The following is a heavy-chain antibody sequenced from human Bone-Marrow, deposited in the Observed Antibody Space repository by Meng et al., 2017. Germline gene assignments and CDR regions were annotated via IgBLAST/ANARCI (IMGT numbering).Heavy chain of an antibody. CDR2: ISYDGSNK. Sequence: GGGWLQPGRSLRLSWPAFGFTFSDYAMHGGRQAPGKGLEWVAVISYDGSNKYYADYVKGRFTISRDNSKNTLYLQMNSLRAEDTAVYYCARAYGSGWYGYWGQGTLVTVSS. D-gene: IGHD6-19*01. CDR1: GFTFSDYA. CDR3: ARAYGSGWYGY. V-gene: IGHV3-30*01. J-gene: IGHJ4*02.